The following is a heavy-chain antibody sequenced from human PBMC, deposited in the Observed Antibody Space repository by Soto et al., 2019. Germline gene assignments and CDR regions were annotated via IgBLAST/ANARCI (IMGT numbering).Heavy chain of an antibody. CDR2: ISGSGGST. CDR1: GFTFTDYA. J-gene: IGHJ4*02. V-gene: IGHV3-23*01. D-gene: IGHD1-26*01. Sequence: EVQLLESGGGLVQPGGSLRLSCAASGFTFTDYAISWVRQAPGKGLEWVSPISGSGGSTYYTDSVKGRFTISRDNSKNTLYLQMNGLRAEDTAVYYCASGWDLYFSYWGQGTLVTVSS. CDR3: ASGWDLYFSY.